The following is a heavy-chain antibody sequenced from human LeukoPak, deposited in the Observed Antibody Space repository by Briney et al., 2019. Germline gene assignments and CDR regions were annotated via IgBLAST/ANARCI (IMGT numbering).Heavy chain of an antibody. CDR3: ARDYYGSGSYYPLNY. CDR1: GFTVSSNY. Sequence: GGSLRLSCAASGFTVSSNYMSWVRQAPGKGLEWVTVIWYDGSNKYYADSVQGRFTISRDNSKNTLYLQMNSLRAEDTAVYYCARDYYGSGSYYPLNYWGQGTLVTVSS. D-gene: IGHD3-10*01. J-gene: IGHJ4*02. V-gene: IGHV3-33*08. CDR2: IWYDGSNK.